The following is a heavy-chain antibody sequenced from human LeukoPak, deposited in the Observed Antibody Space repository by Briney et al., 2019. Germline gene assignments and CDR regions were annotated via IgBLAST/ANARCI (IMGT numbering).Heavy chain of an antibody. Sequence: GGSLRLSCAASEFSFNNFAMYWVRQAPGKGLEWVAVISYDGSNKYYADSVKGRFTISRDNSKNTLYLQMNSLRAEDTAVYYCARGHEYSSSPLDYWGQGTLVTVSS. V-gene: IGHV3-30-3*01. J-gene: IGHJ4*02. D-gene: IGHD6-6*01. CDR3: ARGHEYSSSPLDY. CDR1: EFSFNNFA. CDR2: ISYDGSNK.